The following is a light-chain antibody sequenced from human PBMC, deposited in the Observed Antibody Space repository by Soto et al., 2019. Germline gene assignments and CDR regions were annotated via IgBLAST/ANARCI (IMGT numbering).Light chain of an antibody. Sequence: EIVMTQSPATLSLSPGERAALSCRASQSVTTNLAWYRQKPGQAPRLLIYGASTRATDIPARFSGSGSGTEFTLTISRLQSEDFALYYCLQYNKWPQTFGQGTKVEIK. J-gene: IGKJ1*01. V-gene: IGKV3-15*01. CDR2: GAS. CDR1: QSVTTN. CDR3: LQYNKWPQT.